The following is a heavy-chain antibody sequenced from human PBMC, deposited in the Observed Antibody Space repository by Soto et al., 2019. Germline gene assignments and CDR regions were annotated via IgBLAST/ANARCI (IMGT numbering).Heavy chain of an antibody. CDR3: ASHYKPSIAAAGTGFDP. V-gene: IGHV3-21*01. CDR1: GFTFSSYS. CDR2: ISSSSSYI. Sequence: GGSLRLSCAASGFTFSSYSMNWVRQAPGKGLEWVSSISSSSSYIYYADSVKGRFTISRDNAKNSLYLQMKSLRAEDTAVYYCASHYKPSIAAAGTGFDPRGEGTLVTVTS. D-gene: IGHD6-13*01. J-gene: IGHJ5*02.